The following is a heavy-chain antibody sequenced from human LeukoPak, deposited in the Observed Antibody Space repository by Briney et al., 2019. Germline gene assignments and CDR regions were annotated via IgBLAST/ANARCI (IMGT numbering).Heavy chain of an antibody. CDR1: GFTFSSYA. D-gene: IGHD3-22*01. V-gene: IGHV3-23*01. CDR3: AKDPYESNGYYHNY. J-gene: IGHJ4*02. CDR2: ISGSGGST. Sequence: GGSLRLSCAASGFTFSSYAMSWVRQAPGTGLEWVSGISGSGGSTYYADSVKGRFTISRDNSKNTLYLQMNSLRAEATAVYYCAKDPYESNGYYHNYWGQGTLVTVSS.